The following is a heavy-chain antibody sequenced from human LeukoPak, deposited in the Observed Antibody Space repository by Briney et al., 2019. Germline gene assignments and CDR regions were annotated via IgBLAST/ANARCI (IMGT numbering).Heavy chain of an antibody. J-gene: IGHJ5*02. Sequence: ASVKVSCKASGYTFTSYDINWVRQATGQGLEWMGWMNPNSGNTGYAQKFQGRVTITRNTSISTAYMELSSLRSEDTAVYYCARGLRYCTNGVCYTDNWFDPWGQGTLVTVSS. V-gene: IGHV1-8*03. D-gene: IGHD2-8*01. CDR2: MNPNSGNT. CDR1: GYTFTSYD. CDR3: ARGLRYCTNGVCYTDNWFDP.